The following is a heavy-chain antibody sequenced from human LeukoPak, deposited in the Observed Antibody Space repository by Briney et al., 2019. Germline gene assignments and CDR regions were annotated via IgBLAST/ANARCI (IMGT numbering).Heavy chain of an antibody. V-gene: IGHV1-18*01. CDR2: ISAYNGNT. Sequence: ASVKVSCKASGYTFNRYGLTWVRQAPGQGLEWMGWISAYNGNTNYAQKLQGRVTMTTDTSTSTAYMELRSLRSDDTAVYYCARVVPAATYYFDYWGQGTLVTVSS. J-gene: IGHJ4*02. D-gene: IGHD2-2*01. CDR3: ARVVPAATYYFDY. CDR1: GYTFNRYG.